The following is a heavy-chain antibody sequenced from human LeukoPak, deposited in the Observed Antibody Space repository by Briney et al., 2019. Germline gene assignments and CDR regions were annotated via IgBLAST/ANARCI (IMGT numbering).Heavy chain of an antibody. Sequence: GSSVKVSCKASEGTFSSYAISWVRQAPGQGLEWMGRIIPILGIANYAQKFQGRVTITADKSTSTAYMELSSLRSEDTAVYYCARVDTAMVIDYWGQGTLVTVSS. CDR3: ARVDTAMVIDY. CDR2: IIPILGIA. V-gene: IGHV1-69*04. D-gene: IGHD5-18*01. J-gene: IGHJ4*02. CDR1: EGTFSSYA.